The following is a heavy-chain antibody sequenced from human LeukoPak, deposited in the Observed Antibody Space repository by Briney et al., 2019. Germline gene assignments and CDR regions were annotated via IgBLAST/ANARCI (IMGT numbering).Heavy chain of an antibody. CDR3: ARDTAADVGVDY. CDR1: GGSFSGYY. CDR2: INHSGST. D-gene: IGHD5-18*01. V-gene: IGHV4-34*01. Sequence: PSETLSLTCAVYGGSFSGYYWSWIRQPPGKGLEWIGEINHSGSTNYNPSLKSRVTISVDTSKNQFSLKLSSVTAADTAVYYCARDTAADVGVDYWGQGTLVTVSS. J-gene: IGHJ4*02.